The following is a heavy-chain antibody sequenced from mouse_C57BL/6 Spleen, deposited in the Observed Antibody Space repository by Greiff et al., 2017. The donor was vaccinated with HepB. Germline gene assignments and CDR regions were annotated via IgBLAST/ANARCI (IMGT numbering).Heavy chain of an antibody. V-gene: IGHV1-80*01. Sequence: QVQLQQSGAELVKPGASVKISCKASGYAFSSYWMNWVKQRPGKGLEWIGQIYPGDGDTNYNGKFKGKATLTADKSSSTAYMQLSSLTSEDSAVYFCARGDFWAPFDYWGQGTTLTVSS. CDR1: GYAFSSYW. J-gene: IGHJ2*01. D-gene: IGHD3-3*01. CDR3: ARGDFWAPFDY. CDR2: IYPGDGDT.